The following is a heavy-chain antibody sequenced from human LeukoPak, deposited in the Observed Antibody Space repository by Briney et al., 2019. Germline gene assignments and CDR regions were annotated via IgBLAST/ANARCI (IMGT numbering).Heavy chain of an antibody. V-gene: IGHV3-23*01. J-gene: IGHJ4*02. CDR2: ISGSGGST. Sequence: PGGPLRLSCAASGFTISSYAMGGGRKAHGKGLEWVSAISGSGGSTYCAASVKVRYTISRDNSKHTWNLQMNRQRAEDTAVYCCATRSSISAAERDWGQGTLVTASS. D-gene: IGHD6-6*01. CDR1: GFTISSYA. CDR3: ATRSSISAAERD.